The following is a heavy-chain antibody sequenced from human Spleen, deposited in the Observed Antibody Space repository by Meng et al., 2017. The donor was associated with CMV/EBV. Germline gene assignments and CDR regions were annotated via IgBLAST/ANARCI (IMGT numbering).Heavy chain of an antibody. Sequence: ASVKVSCKASGYTFTSYYMHWVRQAPGQGLEWMGIINPSGGSTSYAQKFQGRVTMTRDSSITTAYMDLSRLRSDDTAVYYCTRGRNYYGSGSPLDYWGQGTLVTVSS. J-gene: IGHJ4*02. CDR3: TRGRNYYGSGSPLDY. V-gene: IGHV1-46*01. D-gene: IGHD3-10*01. CDR2: INPSGGST. CDR1: GYTFTSYY.